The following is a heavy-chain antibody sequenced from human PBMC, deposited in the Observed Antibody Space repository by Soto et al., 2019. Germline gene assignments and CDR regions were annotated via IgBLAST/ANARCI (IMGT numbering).Heavy chain of an antibody. J-gene: IGHJ3*02. D-gene: IGHD3-3*01. V-gene: IGHV3-72*01. CDR1: GFTFSDHY. Sequence: GGSLRLSCAASGFTFSDHYMDWVRQAPGKGLEWVGRTRNKANSYTTEYAASVKGRFTISRDDSKNSLYLQMNSLKTEDTAVYYCAHYDFPATDGFDSWGQGTRVTVSS. CDR3: AHYDFPATDGFDS. CDR2: TRNKANSYTT.